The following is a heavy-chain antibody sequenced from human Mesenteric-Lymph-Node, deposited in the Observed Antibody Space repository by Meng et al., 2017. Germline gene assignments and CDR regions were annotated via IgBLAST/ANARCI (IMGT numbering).Heavy chain of an antibody. D-gene: IGHD1-26*01. CDR1: GFSFSTYG. CDR2: VWYDGSNK. J-gene: IGHJ4*02. V-gene: IGHV3-33*01. CDR3: ARGARELLLGAHYPY. Sequence: GGSLRLSCAASGFSFSTYGMHWVRQAPGKGLEWVAVVWYDGSNKYYGDSVKGRFTISRDNSKNTLYLQMNSLRAEDTAVYYCARGARELLLGAHYPYWGQGTLVTVSS.